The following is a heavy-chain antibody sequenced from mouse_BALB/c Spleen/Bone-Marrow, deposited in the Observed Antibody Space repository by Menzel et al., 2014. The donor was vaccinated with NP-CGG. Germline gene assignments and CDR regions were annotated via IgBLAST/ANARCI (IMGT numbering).Heavy chain of an antibody. CDR3: ARLGYYGGSAY. J-gene: IGHJ3*01. V-gene: IGHV4-1*02. CDR2: INPDSSTI. CDR1: GFDFSRYW. Sequence: EVKVEESGGGLVQPGGSLKLSCAASGFDFSRYWMSWVRQAPGKGLEWIGEINPDSSTINYTPSLKDKFIISRDNAKNTLYLQVSKVRSEDTALYYCARLGYYGGSAYWGQGTLVTVSA. D-gene: IGHD2-3*01.